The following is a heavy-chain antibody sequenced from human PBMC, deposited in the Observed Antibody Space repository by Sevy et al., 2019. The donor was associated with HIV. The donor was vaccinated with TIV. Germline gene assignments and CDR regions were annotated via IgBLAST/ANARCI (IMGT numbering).Heavy chain of an antibody. Sequence: GGSLRLSCAASGFPFNDHAMHWVRQVPGKGLEWVSGISWNSRNIGYADSVKGRFTISRDNARHFVYLEMNSLRPEDKGFYYCAKDFYRGCDCVNCYFYYYYFYGLDVWGQGTKGTVSS. D-gene: IGHD2-21*01. V-gene: IGHV3-9*01. CDR3: AKDFYRGCDCVNCYFYYYYFYGLDV. CDR2: ISWNSRNI. J-gene: IGHJ6*02. CDR1: GFPFNDHA.